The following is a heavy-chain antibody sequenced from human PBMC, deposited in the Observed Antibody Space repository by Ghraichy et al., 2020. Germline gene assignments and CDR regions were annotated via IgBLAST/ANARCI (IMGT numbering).Heavy chain of an antibody. Sequence: SETLSLTCTVSGGSISSSSYYWGWIRQPPGKGLEWIGSIYYSGSTYYNPSLKSRVTISVDTSKNQFSLKLSSVTAADTAVYYCARLAVGQWLVMGAFDIWGQGTMVTVSS. V-gene: IGHV4-39*01. CDR2: IYYSGST. J-gene: IGHJ3*02. CDR1: GGSISSSSYY. CDR3: ARLAVGQWLVMGAFDI. D-gene: IGHD6-19*01.